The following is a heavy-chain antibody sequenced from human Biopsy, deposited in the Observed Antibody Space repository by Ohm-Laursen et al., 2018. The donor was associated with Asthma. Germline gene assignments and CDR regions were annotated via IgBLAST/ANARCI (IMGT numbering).Heavy chain of an antibody. V-gene: IGHV4-34*01. J-gene: IGHJ6*02. CDR1: PGSFSGFF. CDR3: ARGPEVDV. CDR2: TTERGVT. Sequence: SETLSLTCYVYPGSFSGFFWTWIRRSPGKGLEWIGETTERGVTNNNPSLKSRVIISLDTYRNRVSLKLTFVTAADTAFYYCARGPEVDVWSQGTTVSVS.